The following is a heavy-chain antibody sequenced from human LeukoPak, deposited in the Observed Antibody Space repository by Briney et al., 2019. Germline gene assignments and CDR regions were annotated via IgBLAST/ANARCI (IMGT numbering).Heavy chain of an antibody. J-gene: IGHJ4*02. CDR3: AKGRKDFDTNLGPFDS. Sequence: GSLRLFCAASGFSFSRYGMHWVRQAPGKGLEWLGYVHDSAGTIYNPSLKSRVTISVGTSKTQFSLKVTSVTTADTAVYYCAKGRKDFDTNLGPFDSWGQGILVTVSS. CDR2: VHDSAGT. D-gene: IGHD3-9*01. V-gene: IGHV4-59*01. CDR1: GFSFSRYG.